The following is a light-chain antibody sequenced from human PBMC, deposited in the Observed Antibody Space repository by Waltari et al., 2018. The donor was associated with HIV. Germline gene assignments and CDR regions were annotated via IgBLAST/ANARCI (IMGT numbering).Light chain of an antibody. J-gene: IGKJ1*01. CDR3: QHYGSSSWT. Sequence: PRERATLSCRASQSFSSSYLAWYRQKPGQAPRLLIYGTSSRATGIPDRFSGSGSGTDFTLTISRLEPEDFAVYYCQHYGSSSWTFGQGTKVEIK. V-gene: IGKV3-20*01. CDR2: GTS. CDR1: QSFSSSY.